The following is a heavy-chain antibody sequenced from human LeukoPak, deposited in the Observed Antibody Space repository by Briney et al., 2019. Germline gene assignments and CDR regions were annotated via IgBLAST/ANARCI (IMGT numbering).Heavy chain of an antibody. V-gene: IGHV4-61*02. D-gene: IGHD3-22*01. Sequence: SQTLSLTCTVSGGSISSGSYYWSWNRPPAGKGLEWSVRIYTSGSTNYNLSLKSRVTISVDTSKNQFSLKLSSVTAADTDVDYCARDGYYDSSGYYPFDYWGQGTLVTVSS. CDR1: GGSISSGSYY. CDR2: IYTSGST. J-gene: IGHJ4*02. CDR3: ARDGYYDSSGYYPFDY.